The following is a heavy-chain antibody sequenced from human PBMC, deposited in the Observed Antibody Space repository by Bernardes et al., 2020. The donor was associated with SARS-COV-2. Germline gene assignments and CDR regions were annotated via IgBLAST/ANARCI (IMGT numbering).Heavy chain of an antibody. Sequence: AETLHLTCTASGGSISVYYWSWIRKRPGKGLEWIGDIHYSGSTSYNPSLKSRVTISADTSKNQLSLKLSSVTAADTAVYYCAREWSSFDYWGQGTLVTVSS. V-gene: IGHV4-59*01. CDR3: AREWSSFDY. CDR2: IHYSGST. D-gene: IGHD1-26*01. J-gene: IGHJ4*02. CDR1: GGSISVYY.